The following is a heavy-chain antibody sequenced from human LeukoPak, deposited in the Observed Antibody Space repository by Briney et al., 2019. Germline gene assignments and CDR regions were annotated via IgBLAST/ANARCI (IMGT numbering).Heavy chain of an antibody. D-gene: IGHD6-19*01. J-gene: IGHJ4*02. CDR2: INHSGST. CDR3: ARGVIAVAEGYFDY. CDR1: GFTFSNYA. Sequence: GSLRLSSAASGFTFSNYAMTWVRQPPGKGLEWIGEINHSGSTNYNPSLKSRVTISVDTSKNQSSLKLSSVTAADTAVYYCARGVIAVAEGYFDYWGQGTLVTVSS. V-gene: IGHV4-34*01.